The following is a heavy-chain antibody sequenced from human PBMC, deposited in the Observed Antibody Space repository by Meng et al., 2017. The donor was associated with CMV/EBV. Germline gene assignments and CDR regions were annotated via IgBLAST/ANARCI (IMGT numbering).Heavy chain of an antibody. J-gene: IGHJ3*02. V-gene: IGHV4-61*01. CDR1: GGSVSSGSYY. CDR3: ARLLLAGDAFDI. CDR2: IYYSGST. Sequence: GSLRLPCTVSGGSVSSGSYYWSWIRQPPGKGLEWIGYIYYSGSTNYNPSLKSRVTISVDTSKNQFSLKLSSVTAADTAVYYCARLLLAGDAFDIWGQGTMVTVSS. D-gene: IGHD3-3*02.